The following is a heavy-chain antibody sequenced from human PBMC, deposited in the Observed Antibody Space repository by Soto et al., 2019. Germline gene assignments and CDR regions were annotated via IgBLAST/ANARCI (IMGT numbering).Heavy chain of an antibody. D-gene: IGHD3-22*01. CDR2: IWYDGSNK. CDR1: GFTFSRYG. J-gene: IGHJ3*02. CDR3: ARLPSPYDSSGFDAFDI. Sequence: QVQLVESGGGVVQPGRSLRLSCAASGFTFSRYGMHWVRQAPGKGLEWVAVIWYDGSNKYYADSVKGRFTISRDNSKNTLYLQMNSLRAEDTAVYYCARLPSPYDSSGFDAFDIWGQGTMVTVSS. V-gene: IGHV3-33*01.